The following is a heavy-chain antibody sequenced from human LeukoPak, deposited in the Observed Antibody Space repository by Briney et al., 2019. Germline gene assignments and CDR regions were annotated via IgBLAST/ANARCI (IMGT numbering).Heavy chain of an antibody. CDR2: IYYSGST. J-gene: IGHJ3*02. CDR3: ARNPGIAVAAPEGAFDI. Sequence: PSETLSLTCAVYGGSFSGYYWSWIRQPPGKGLEWIGSIYYSGSTYYNPSLKSRVTISVDTSKNQFSLKLSSVTAADTAVYYCARNPGIAVAAPEGAFDIWGQGTMVTVSS. CDR1: GGSFSGYY. D-gene: IGHD6-19*01. V-gene: IGHV4-34*01.